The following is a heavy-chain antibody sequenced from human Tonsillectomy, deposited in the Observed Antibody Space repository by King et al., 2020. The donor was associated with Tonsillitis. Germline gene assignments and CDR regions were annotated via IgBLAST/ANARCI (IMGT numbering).Heavy chain of an antibody. CDR2: IGTAGDT. CDR1: GFTFSSYD. CDR3: ARAIFGQTTSFIVYYYYMDV. Sequence: VQLVESGGGLVQPGGSLRLSCAASGFTFSSYDMHWVRQATGKGLEWVSVIGTAGDTYYPGSVKGRFTISRENAKNSLYLQMNSLRAEDTAVYYCARAIFGQTTSFIVYYYYMDVWGKGTTVTVSS. D-gene: IGHD3-3*01. J-gene: IGHJ6*03. V-gene: IGHV3-13*01.